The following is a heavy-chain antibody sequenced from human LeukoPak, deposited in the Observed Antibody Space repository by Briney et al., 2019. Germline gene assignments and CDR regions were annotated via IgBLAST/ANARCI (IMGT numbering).Heavy chain of an antibody. V-gene: IGHV3-30*02. CDR3: ATITMIVVVSPLLGYFDY. CDR1: GFTFSSYG. Sequence: GGSLRLSCAASGFTFSSYGMHWVRQAPGKGLEWVAFIRYDGSNKYYADSVKGRFTISRDNSKNTLYLQMNSLRAEDTAVYYCATITMIVVVSPLLGYFDYWGQGTLVTVSP. D-gene: IGHD3-22*01. CDR2: IRYDGSNK. J-gene: IGHJ4*02.